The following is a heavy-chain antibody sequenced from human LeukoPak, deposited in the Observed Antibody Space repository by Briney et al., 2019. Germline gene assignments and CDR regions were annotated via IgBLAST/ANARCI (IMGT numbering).Heavy chain of an antibody. J-gene: IGHJ4*02. CDR1: GFTFSHYA. D-gene: IGHD6-6*01. Sequence: TGGSLRLSCAASGFTFSHYAMYWVRQTPGKGLESVSSISAGGGSTHYADSVKGRFTISRDNSKNTLFLQMNSLRAEDTAVYYCAKEEQQFDYFDYWGQGTLVTVSS. V-gene: IGHV3-23*01. CDR3: AKEEQQFDYFDY. CDR2: ISAGGGST.